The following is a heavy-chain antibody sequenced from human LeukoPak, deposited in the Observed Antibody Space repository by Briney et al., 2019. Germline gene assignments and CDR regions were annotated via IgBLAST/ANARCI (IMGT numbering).Heavy chain of an antibody. D-gene: IGHD5-18*01. CDR1: GYTFTTYW. CDR3: ASPDTFLAVG. J-gene: IGHJ4*02. Sequence: GESLKISCQGSGYTFTTYWIGWVRQMPGKGLELMGILYPGDSDARYSPSFQGQVTISLDKPTSTAYLQWSSLKASGSAIYYCASPDTFLAVGWGQGTLVTVSS. CDR2: LYPGDSDA. V-gene: IGHV5-51*04.